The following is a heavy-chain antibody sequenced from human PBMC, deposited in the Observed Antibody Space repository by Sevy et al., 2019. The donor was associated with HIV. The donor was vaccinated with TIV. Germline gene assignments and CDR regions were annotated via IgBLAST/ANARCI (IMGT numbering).Heavy chain of an antibody. J-gene: IGHJ4*02. CDR3: ARLTRALHAQRINS. CDR1: GGSISSGNFY. CDR2: LHYSGST. V-gene: IGHV4-39*02. D-gene: IGHD3-10*01. Sequence: SETLSLNCIVSGGSISSGNFYWGWLRQPPGKGLEWIGNLHYSGSTYYNPSLESRVTISVDPSKNHLSLNLNSVTAADTAIYFCARLTRALHAQRINSWGQGTLVTVSS.